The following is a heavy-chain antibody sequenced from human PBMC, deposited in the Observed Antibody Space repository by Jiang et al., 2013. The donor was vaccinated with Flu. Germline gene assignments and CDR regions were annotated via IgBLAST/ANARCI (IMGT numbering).Heavy chain of an antibody. CDR3: ARGSLDSSGYSTDAFDV. J-gene: IGHJ3*01. V-gene: IGHV3-30*04. Sequence: VQLLESGGGVVQPGRSLRLSCAASGFTFSSYAMHWVRQAPGKGLEWVAVISYDGSNKYYADSVKGRFTISRDNSKNTLYLQMDSLAVDDTALYYCARGSLDSSGYSTDAFDVWGPGTMVSVSS. D-gene: IGHD3-22*01. CDR2: ISYDGSNK. CDR1: GFTFSSYA.